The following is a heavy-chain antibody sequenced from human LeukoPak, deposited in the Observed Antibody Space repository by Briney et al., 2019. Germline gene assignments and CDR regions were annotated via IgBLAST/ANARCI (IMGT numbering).Heavy chain of an antibody. V-gene: IGHV3-30*02. D-gene: IGHD3-22*01. Sequence: GGSLRLSCVASGFTFSSNGMHWVRQAPGKGLEWVAFIRNDGSNKYYVDSVKGRFTIYRDNSKNTLYLQMNSLRAEDTAVYYCAKDETYDSSGYYYGQSVFDYWGQGTLVTVSS. CDR2: IRNDGSNK. J-gene: IGHJ4*02. CDR3: AKDETYDSSGYYYGQSVFDY. CDR1: GFTFSSNG.